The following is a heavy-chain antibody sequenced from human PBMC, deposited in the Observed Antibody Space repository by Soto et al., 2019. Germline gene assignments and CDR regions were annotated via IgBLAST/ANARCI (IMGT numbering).Heavy chain of an antibody. CDR1: GYTXTSYG. V-gene: IGHV1-18*01. D-gene: IGHD3-10*01. J-gene: IGHJ5*02. Sequence: SXKVSCKASGYTXTSYGIGLVRQAPGQGLEWMGWISAYNGNTNYAQKLQGRVTMTTDKSTSTAYMEMRSLRSDDTAVYYCARDLQGSWFDPWGQGTLATVSS. CDR2: ISAYNGNT. CDR3: ARDLQGSWFDP.